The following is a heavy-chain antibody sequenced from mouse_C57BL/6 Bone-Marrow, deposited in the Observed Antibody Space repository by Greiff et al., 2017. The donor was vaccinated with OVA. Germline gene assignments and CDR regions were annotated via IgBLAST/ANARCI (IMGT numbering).Heavy chain of an antibody. CDR3: ARSPITTVVEDYFDY. Sequence: QVQLQQSGAELVKPGASVKLSCKASGYTFTSYWMHWVQQRPGRGLEWIGRIDPNSGGTKYNEKFKSKATLTVDKPSSTAYMQLSSLTSEDSAVYDCARSPITTVVEDYFDYWGQGTTLTVSS. J-gene: IGHJ2*01. CDR1: GYTFTSYW. CDR2: IDPNSGGT. V-gene: IGHV1-72*01. D-gene: IGHD1-1*01.